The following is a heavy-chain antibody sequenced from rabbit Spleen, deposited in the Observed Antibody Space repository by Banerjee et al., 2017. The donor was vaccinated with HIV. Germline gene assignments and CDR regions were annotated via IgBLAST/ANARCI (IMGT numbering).Heavy chain of an antibody. Sequence: QSLEESGGDLVKPGASLTLTCKASGFSFNSGYDMCWVRQAPGKGLEWIACIYAGSSGNTYSATWAKGRLTISKTSSTTVTLQMTSLTAADTATYFCARDTGTSFSTYGMDLWGPGTLVTVS. CDR2: IYAGSSGNT. D-gene: IGHD8-1*01. CDR1: GFSFNSGYD. J-gene: IGHJ6*01. V-gene: IGHV1S40*01. CDR3: ARDTGTSFSTYGMDL.